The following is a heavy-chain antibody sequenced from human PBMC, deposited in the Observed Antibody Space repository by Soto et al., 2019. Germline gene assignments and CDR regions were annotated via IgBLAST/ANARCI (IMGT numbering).Heavy chain of an antibody. CDR2: ISSSSSYT. D-gene: IGHD7-27*01. Sequence: QVQLVESGGGLVKPGGSLRLSCAASGFTFSDYYMSWIRQAPGKGLEWVSYISSSSSYTNYADSVKGRFTISRDNAKNSLYLQMNSLRAEDTAVYYCARDHRGLGTALTGGFDYWGQGTLVTVSS. CDR1: GFTFSDYY. CDR3: ARDHRGLGTALTGGFDY. J-gene: IGHJ4*02. V-gene: IGHV3-11*05.